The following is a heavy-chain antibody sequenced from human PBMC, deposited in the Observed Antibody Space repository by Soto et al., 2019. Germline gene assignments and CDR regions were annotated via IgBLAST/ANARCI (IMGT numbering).Heavy chain of an antibody. CDR1: GGSISSGPYS. CDR2: FYYSGST. Sequence: ASETLSLTCTVSGGSISSGPYSWGWIRQPPGKGQEWIGTFYYSGSTYYNTSLERRVTISVDTSKNQFSLKVSSVTAADTAMYYCARLGGYCSGTSCYGYYGMDVWGQGTTVTVSS. V-gene: IGHV4-39*01. CDR3: ARLGGYCSGTSCYGYYGMDV. J-gene: IGHJ6*02. D-gene: IGHD2-2*01.